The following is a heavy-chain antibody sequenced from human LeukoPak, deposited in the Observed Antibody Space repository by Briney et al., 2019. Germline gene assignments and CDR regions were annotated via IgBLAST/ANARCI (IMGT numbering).Heavy chain of an antibody. V-gene: IGHV3-33*01. CDR1: GFTFSSYG. CDR3: ARGGPTLLDYGDHGDY. D-gene: IGHD4-17*01. Sequence: GGPLRLSCAASGFTFSSYGMHWVRQAPGKGLEWVAVIWYDGSNKYYADSVKGRFTISRDNSKNTLYLQMNSLRAEDTAVYYCARGGPTLLDYGDHGDYWGQGTLVTVSS. CDR2: IWYDGSNK. J-gene: IGHJ4*02.